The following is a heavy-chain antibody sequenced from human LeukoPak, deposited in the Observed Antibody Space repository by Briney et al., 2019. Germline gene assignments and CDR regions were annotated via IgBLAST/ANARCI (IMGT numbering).Heavy chain of an antibody. CDR1: GFTFSSYA. D-gene: IGHD2-15*01. V-gene: IGHV3-23*01. CDR2: ISGSGGST. J-gene: IGHJ4*02. Sequence: GGSLRLSCAASGFTFSSYAMSWVRQAPGKGLEWVSAISGSGGSTYYADSVKGRFTISRDNAKNSLYLQMNSLRAEDTAVYYCAREPAGDCSGGSCYPYYFDYWGQGTLVTVSS. CDR3: AREPAGDCSGGSCYPYYFDY.